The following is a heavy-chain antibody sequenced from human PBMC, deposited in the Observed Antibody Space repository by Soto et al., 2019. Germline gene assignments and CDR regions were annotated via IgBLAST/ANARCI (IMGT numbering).Heavy chain of an antibody. CDR2: ISSGSSYI. CDR3: ARDILSGGAYPDS. D-gene: IGHD3-10*01. CDR1: GFTFSTYT. J-gene: IGHJ5*01. Sequence: GGSLRLSCAASGFTFSTYTMNWVRQAPGKGLEWISSISSGSSYIYYAGSVKGRFTISRDNAKNSLFLQMNSLRADDTAVYYCARDILSGGAYPDSWGQGTKVTV. V-gene: IGHV3-21*01.